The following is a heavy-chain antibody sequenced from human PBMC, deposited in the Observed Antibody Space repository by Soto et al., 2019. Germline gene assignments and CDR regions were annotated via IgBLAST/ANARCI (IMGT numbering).Heavy chain of an antibody. V-gene: IGHV4-39*07. J-gene: IGHJ6*02. CDR2: IYYSGST. CDR3: ARSVSRYSYGSYYYGMDV. CDR1: GGSISSSSYY. D-gene: IGHD5-18*01. Sequence: PSETLSLTCTVSGGSISSSSYYWGWIRQPPGKGLEWIGSIYYSGSTYYNPSLKSRVTISVDTSKNQFSLKLSSVTAADTAVYYCARSVSRYSYGSYYYGMDVWGQGTTVTVSS.